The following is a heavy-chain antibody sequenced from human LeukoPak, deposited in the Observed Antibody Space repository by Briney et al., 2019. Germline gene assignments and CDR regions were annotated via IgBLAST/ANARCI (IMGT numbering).Heavy chain of an antibody. CDR3: ARGLASGGWGYFDY. Sequence: GGSLRLSCAASGFSVSSNYMSWVRQAPGKGLEWVSVIYSGGNRYYADSVEGRFTISRGNSKNTLSLQMNSLRVEDTAVYHCARGLASGGWGYFDYWGQGTLVTVSS. CDR1: GFSVSSNY. CDR2: IYSGGNR. V-gene: IGHV3-53*01. J-gene: IGHJ4*02. D-gene: IGHD2-15*01.